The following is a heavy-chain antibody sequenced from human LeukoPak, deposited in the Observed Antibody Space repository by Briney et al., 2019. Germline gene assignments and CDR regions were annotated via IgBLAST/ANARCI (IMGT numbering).Heavy chain of an antibody. J-gene: IGHJ3*02. CDR3: ATLTGGDDAFDT. D-gene: IGHD4-23*01. CDR2: VYYSGST. Sequence: PSETLSLTCTVSGGSIRYYYWSWIRQPPGKGLQWIGYVYYSGSTNYNPSLKSRVIISVDTSKNQFSLKLNSVTPADTAVYYCATLTGGDDAFDTWGQGTMVTVSS. CDR1: GGSIRYYY. V-gene: IGHV4-59*01.